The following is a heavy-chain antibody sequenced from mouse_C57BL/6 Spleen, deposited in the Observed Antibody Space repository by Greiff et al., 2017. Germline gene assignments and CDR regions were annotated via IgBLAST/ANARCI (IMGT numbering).Heavy chain of an antibody. J-gene: IGHJ1*03. CDR1: GYTFTSYG. D-gene: IGHD2-2*01. CDR2: IYPRSGNT. V-gene: IGHV1-81*01. CDR3: ARGGVTRYFDV. Sequence: VQLVESGAELARPGASVKLSCKASGYTFTSYGISWVKQRTGQGLEWIGEIYPRSGNTYYNEKFKGKATLTADKSSSTAYMELRSLTSEDSAVYFCARGGVTRYFDVWGTGTTVTVSS.